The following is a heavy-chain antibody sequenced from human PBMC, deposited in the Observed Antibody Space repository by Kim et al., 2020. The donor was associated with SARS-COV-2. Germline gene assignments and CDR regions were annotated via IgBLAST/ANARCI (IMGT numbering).Heavy chain of an antibody. Sequence: YSPTLRGQVTISADKSSSAAYLQWSSLKASDTAIYYCARIVLGATTYFDYWGQGTLVTVSS. D-gene: IGHD1-26*01. J-gene: IGHJ4*01. V-gene: IGHV5-51*01. CDR3: ARIVLGATTYFDY.